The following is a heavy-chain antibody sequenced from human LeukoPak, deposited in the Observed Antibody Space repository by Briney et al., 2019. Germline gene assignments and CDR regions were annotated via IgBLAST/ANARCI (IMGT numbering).Heavy chain of an antibody. J-gene: IGHJ6*02. V-gene: IGHV4-34*01. D-gene: IGHD3-22*01. CDR3: ARVRTMIVVVSPRAYGMDV. Sequence: PSETLSLTCAVYGGSFSGYYWSWIRQPPGKGLEWIGEINHSGSTNYNPSLKSRVTISVDTSKNQFSLKLRSVTAADTAVYYCARVRTMIVVVSPRAYGMDVWGQGTTVTVSS. CDR1: GGSFSGYY. CDR2: INHSGST.